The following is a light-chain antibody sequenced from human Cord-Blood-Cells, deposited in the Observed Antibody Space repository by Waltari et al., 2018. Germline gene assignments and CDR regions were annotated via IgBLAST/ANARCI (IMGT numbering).Light chain of an antibody. J-gene: IGKJ1*01. CDR2: KAS. V-gene: IGKV1-5*03. Sequence: DIQMTKSPSTLSASVGARSTITCRASQSISSWLAWYQQKPGKAPKLLIYKASSLESGVPSRFSGSGSGTEFTLTISSLQPDDFATYYCQQYNSYSWTFGQGTKVEIK. CDR1: QSISSW. CDR3: QQYNSYSWT.